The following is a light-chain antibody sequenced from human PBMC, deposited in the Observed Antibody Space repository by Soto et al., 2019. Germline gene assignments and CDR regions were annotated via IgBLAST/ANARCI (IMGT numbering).Light chain of an antibody. CDR1: SSNSGAGYD. Sequence: QSVLTHPPSVSGAPGQRVTISCTGSSSNSGAGYDVHWYQQLPGAAPKLLIHRNNNRPSGVPDRFSGSKSGASASLAITGLQAEDEADYYCQSYDSSLSGSVFGGGTKLTVL. CDR3: QSYDSSLSGSV. CDR2: RNN. V-gene: IGLV1-40*01. J-gene: IGLJ2*01.